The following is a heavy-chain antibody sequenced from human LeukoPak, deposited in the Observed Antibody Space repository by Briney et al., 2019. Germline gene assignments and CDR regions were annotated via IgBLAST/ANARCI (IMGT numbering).Heavy chain of an antibody. Sequence: ASVKVSCKASGYTFPSYGITWVRQAPGQGLEWMGWISAYNGNTNYAQKLQGRVTMTIDTSTNTAYMELRSLRSDDTAVYYCARVYSTPPYFDYWGQGTLVTVSS. CDR2: ISAYNGNT. J-gene: IGHJ4*02. CDR3: ARVYSTPPYFDY. V-gene: IGHV1-18*01. CDR1: GYTFPSYG. D-gene: IGHD4-23*01.